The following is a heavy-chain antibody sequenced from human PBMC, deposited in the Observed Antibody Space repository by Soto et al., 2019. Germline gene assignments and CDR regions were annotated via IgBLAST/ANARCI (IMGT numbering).Heavy chain of an antibody. D-gene: IGHD3-22*01. V-gene: IGHV1-46*01. CDR1: GYTFTSYY. CDR3: ARAYYDSSGYYSLFFDY. J-gene: IGHJ4*02. Sequence: GASVKVSCKASGYTFTSYYMHWVRQAPGQGLEWMGIINPSGGSTSYAQKFQGRVTMTRDTSTSTVYMELSSLRSEDTAVYYCARAYYDSSGYYSLFFDYWGQGTLVTVSS. CDR2: INPSGGST.